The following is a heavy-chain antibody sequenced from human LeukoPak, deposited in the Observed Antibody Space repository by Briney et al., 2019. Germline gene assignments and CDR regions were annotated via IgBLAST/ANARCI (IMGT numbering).Heavy chain of an antibody. CDR2: IYYSGST. V-gene: IGHV4-59*12. J-gene: IGHJ1*01. Sequence: SETLSLTCTVSGGSISSYYWSWIRQPPGKGLEWIGYIYYSGSTNYNPSLKSRVTISVDTSKNQFSLKLSSVTAADTAVYYCARGGLSIAARPGDFQHWGQGTLVTVSS. CDR1: GGSISSYY. CDR3: ARGGLSIAARPGDFQH. D-gene: IGHD6-6*01.